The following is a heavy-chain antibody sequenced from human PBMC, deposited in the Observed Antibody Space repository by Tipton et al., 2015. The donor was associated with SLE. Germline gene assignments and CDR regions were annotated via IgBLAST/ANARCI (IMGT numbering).Heavy chain of an antibody. CDR2: ISSSGSTK. Sequence: SLRLSCAASGFIFSDYYMSWIRQAPGKGLEWVSFISSSGSTKEYADSVKGRFTISRDNAENSLYLQMNSLSVEDSAVYYCARDHSSSWSAPSWFDPWGQGILVTVSS. CDR3: ARDHSSSWSAPSWFDP. CDR1: GFIFSDYY. J-gene: IGHJ5*02. D-gene: IGHD6-13*01. V-gene: IGHV3-11*01.